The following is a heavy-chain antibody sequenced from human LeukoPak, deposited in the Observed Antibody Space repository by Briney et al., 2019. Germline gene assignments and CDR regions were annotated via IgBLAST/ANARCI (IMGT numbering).Heavy chain of an antibody. D-gene: IGHD1-7*01. CDR3: ARERDELVSGGYYYYYYMDV. CDR1: GFTLSNAC. J-gene: IGHJ6*03. CDR2: IKSKTDGGTT. V-gene: IGHV3-15*01. Sequence: GGSLRLSCAASGFTLSNACMSWGRQAPGEGLEWVGRIKSKTDGGTTDYAAPVKGRFTISRDDSKNTLYLQMNSLRAEDTAVYYCARERDELVSGGYYYYYYMDVWGKGTTVTVSS.